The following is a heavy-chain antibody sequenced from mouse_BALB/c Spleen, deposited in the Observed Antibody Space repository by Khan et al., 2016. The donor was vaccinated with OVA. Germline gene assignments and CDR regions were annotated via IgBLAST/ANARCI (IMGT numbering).Heavy chain of an antibody. CDR3: GRIKKIVATYFDY. CDR2: TNPTNGRT. Sequence: QVRLQQSGAELVKAGASVKMSCKASGYTFTSYWMHWVKQRLGQGLEWFAETNPTNGRTYYNEKFKSKATLTVDKSSSTAYMLLSGPTFEDSAVYYWGRIKKIVATYFDYWGQGTTLTVSS. CDR1: GYTFTSYW. D-gene: IGHD1-1*01. V-gene: IGHV1S81*02. J-gene: IGHJ2*01.